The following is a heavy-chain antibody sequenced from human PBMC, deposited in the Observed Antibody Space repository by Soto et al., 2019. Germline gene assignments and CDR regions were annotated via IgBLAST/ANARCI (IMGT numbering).Heavy chain of an antibody. CDR3: AREGGWGGRSVVTRWFDP. V-gene: IGHV4-4*07. J-gene: IGHJ5*02. CDR2: IYTSGST. CDR1: GGSISSYY. D-gene: IGHD2-15*01. Sequence: QVQLQESGPGLVKPSETLSLTCTVSGGSISSYYWSWIRQPAGTGLEWIGRIYTSGSTNYNPSLKSRVTMSVDTSKNPFSLKLSSVTAADTAVYYCAREGGWGGRSVVTRWFDPWGQGTLVTVSS.